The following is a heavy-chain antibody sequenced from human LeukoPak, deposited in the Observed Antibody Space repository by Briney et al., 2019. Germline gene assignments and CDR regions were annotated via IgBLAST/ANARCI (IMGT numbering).Heavy chain of an antibody. D-gene: IGHD3-22*01. J-gene: IGHJ4*02. CDR2: ISSSSSYI. V-gene: IGHV3-21*01. CDR1: GLTFSSSW. Sequence: PGGSLRLSCAASGLTFSSSWMNWVRQAPGKGLEWVSSISSSSSYIYYADSVKGRFTISRDNAKNSLYLQMNSLRAEDTAVYYCARGHYYDSSGPNLKPSDYWGQGTLVTVSS. CDR3: ARGHYYDSSGPNLKPSDY.